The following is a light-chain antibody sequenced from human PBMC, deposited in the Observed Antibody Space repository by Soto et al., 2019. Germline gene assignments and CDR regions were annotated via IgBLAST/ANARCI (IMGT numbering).Light chain of an antibody. CDR2: KSS. CDR3: QHYTISGCT. J-gene: IGKJ2*02. CDR1: QSIDGW. V-gene: IGKV1-5*03. Sequence: DIQLTQSPSTLSSSIGDRVTITCRASQSIDGWLAWYQQKPGEAPKLLIYKSSTSQPGVPSRFSGSGSGTDFTLTLSTLQPRDFATYYCQHYTISGCTFGQGTKLEIK.